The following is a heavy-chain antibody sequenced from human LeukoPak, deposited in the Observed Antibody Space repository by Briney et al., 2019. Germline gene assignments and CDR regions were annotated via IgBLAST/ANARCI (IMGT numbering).Heavy chain of an antibody. CDR1: GGSISSYY. V-gene: IGHV4-4*07. Sequence: PSQTLSLTCTVSGGSISSYYWSWIRQPAGKGLECIGRINTIGSTNYNPSLKSRVTMSVDTSKNQFSLKLSSVTAADTAVYYCARGGGYGDYGYVDNWGQGTLVTVSS. CDR3: ARGGGYGDYGYVDN. D-gene: IGHD4-17*01. CDR2: INTIGST. J-gene: IGHJ4*02.